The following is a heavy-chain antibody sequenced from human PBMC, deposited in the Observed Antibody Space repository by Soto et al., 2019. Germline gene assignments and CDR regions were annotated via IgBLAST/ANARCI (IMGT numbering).Heavy chain of an antibody. J-gene: IGHJ6*03. CDR3: ANLARNYYHYMDV. CDR1: GFSFSDYY. V-gene: IGHV3-11*01. Sequence: GGSLRLSCAASGFSFSDYYMSWIRQAPGKGLEWVSLISTSGSSTDYADSVKGRFTISRDNAKNSLSLQMNSLRAEDTAVYYCANLARNYYHYMDVWGKGTTVTVSS. D-gene: IGHD1-26*01. CDR2: ISTSGSST.